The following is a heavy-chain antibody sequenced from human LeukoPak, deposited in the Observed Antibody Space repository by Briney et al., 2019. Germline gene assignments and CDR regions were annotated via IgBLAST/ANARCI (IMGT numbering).Heavy chain of an antibody. Sequence: SETLSLTCTVSGGSITSYYWSWIRQPPGKGLEWIGYIYYSGSTKYNPSLKSRGTISVDTSKNQFSLKLSSVTTADTAVYYCARRLLYYYGSGSYARKKNNWFDPWGQGTLVTVSS. V-gene: IGHV4-59*01. CDR1: GGSITSYY. D-gene: IGHD3-10*01. CDR2: IYYSGST. J-gene: IGHJ5*02. CDR3: ARRLLYYYGSGSYARKKNNWFDP.